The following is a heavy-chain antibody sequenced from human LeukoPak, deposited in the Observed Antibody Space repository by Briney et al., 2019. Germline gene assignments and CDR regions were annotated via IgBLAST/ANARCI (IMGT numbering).Heavy chain of an antibody. CDR2: ISSSSSYI. CDR1: GFTFSSYS. D-gene: IGHD1-1*01. J-gene: IGHJ3*02. V-gene: IGHV3-21*04. Sequence: KPGGSLRLSCAASGFTFSSYSMNWVRQAPGKGLEWVSSISSSSSYIYYADSVKGRLTISRDNSKNTLYLQMNSLRAEDTAVYYCATTTGTFGFGAFDIWGQGTMVTVSS. CDR3: ATTTGTFGFGAFDI.